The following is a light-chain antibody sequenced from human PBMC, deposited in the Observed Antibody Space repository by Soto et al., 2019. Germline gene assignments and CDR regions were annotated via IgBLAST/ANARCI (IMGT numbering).Light chain of an antibody. J-gene: IGKJ2*01. CDR1: QGINNF. CDR3: QKYNTAPYT. CDR2: GAS. Sequence: DIQMTQSPSSLSASVGDRVTITCRASQGINNFLAWYQQTPGNVPKLLIYGASTLHSGVPSRFSGSGSGTDFTLIIDSLQPEDVATYYCQKYNTAPYTFGQGTKLEIQ. V-gene: IGKV1-27*01.